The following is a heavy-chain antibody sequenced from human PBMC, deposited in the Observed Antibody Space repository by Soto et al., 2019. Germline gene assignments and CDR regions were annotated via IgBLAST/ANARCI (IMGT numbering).Heavy chain of an antibody. CDR2: VFPGDSDT. D-gene: IGHD6-6*01. Sequence: GESLKISCRGSGYSFTSYWIGWVRQMPGQGLEWMGIVFPGDSDTKYSPSFQGQVTISADKSINTAYLQWSGLRASDTAMYYCARHYSTSSPDYWGQGTLVTVSS. CDR3: ARHYSTSSPDY. J-gene: IGHJ4*02. V-gene: IGHV5-51*01. CDR1: GYSFTSYW.